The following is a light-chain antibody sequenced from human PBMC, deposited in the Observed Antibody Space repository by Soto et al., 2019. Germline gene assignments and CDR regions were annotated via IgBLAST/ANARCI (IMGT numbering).Light chain of an antibody. J-gene: IGLJ2*01. Sequence: QSVLTQPASVSGSPGQSITISCTGSSSDVGGYNYVSWYQQHPGRAPKLMIYDVSNRPSGVSSRFSGSKSGNTASLTISGLQAEDEADYYCSSYTSSTTSCVFGGGTKVTVL. V-gene: IGLV2-14*01. CDR1: SSDVGGYNY. CDR2: DVS. CDR3: SSYTSSTTSCV.